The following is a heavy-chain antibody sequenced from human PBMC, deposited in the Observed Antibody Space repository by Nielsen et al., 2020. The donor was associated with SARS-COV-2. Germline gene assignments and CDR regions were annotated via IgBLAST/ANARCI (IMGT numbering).Heavy chain of an antibody. CDR1: GFTFSAHA. Sequence: SLNTSCAASGFTFSAHAIHWVRQVPGKGLEWVAVISYDGSNKYYADSVKGRFTVSRDNSKNTLYLQMDSLRDEDTAVYYCARGGAVTATNWFDPWGQGTLVTVSS. J-gene: IGHJ5*02. CDR2: ISYDGSNK. CDR3: ARGGAVTATNWFDP. V-gene: IGHV3-30*04. D-gene: IGHD2-21*02.